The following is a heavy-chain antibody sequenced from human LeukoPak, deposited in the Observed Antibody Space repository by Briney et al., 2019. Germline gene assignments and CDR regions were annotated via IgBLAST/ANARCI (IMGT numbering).Heavy chain of an antibody. V-gene: IGHV3-30-3*01. Sequence: PGGSLRLSCEASGFTFSSYAMHWVRQAPGKGLEWVAVISYDGSNKYYADSVKGRFTISRDNSKNTLYLQMNSLRAEDTAVYYCARSLGDYFDYWGQGTLVTVSS. CDR1: GFTFSSYA. D-gene: IGHD4-17*01. CDR2: ISYDGSNK. J-gene: IGHJ4*02. CDR3: ARSLGDYFDY.